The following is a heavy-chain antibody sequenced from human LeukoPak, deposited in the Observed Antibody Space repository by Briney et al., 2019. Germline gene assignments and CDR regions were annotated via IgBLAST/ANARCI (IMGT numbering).Heavy chain of an antibody. J-gene: IGHJ4*02. CDR1: GGSISSSPYY. Sequence: PSQTLSLTCTVSGGSISSSPYYWGWIRQPPGKGLEWIGSIYYSGTTHYSPSLESRVTISVDTSKNQFSLKLSSVTAADTAVYYCATGYYYGSGSYYKRRYFDYWGQGTLVTVSS. CDR3: ATGYYYGSGSYYKRRYFDY. D-gene: IGHD3-10*01. CDR2: IYYSGTT. V-gene: IGHV4-39*07.